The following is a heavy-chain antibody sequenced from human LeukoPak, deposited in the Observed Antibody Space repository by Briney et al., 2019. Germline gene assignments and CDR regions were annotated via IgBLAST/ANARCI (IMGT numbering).Heavy chain of an antibody. CDR3: ATDNWNDGGYFDY. CDR2: FDPENGET. D-gene: IGHD1-20*01. J-gene: IGHJ4*02. Sequence: GASVKVSCKVSGYTLTELSMHWVRQAPGKGLEWMGGFDPENGETIYAQKFQGRVTMTEDTSTDTAYMELSSLRSEDTAVYYCATDNWNDGGYFDYWGQGTLVTVSS. V-gene: IGHV1-24*01. CDR1: GYTLTELS.